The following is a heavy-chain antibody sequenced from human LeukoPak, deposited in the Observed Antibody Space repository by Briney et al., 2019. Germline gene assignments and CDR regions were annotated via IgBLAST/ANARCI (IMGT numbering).Heavy chain of an antibody. Sequence: GGSLRLSCAASEFSVGSNYMTWVRQAPGKGLEWVANIKQDGSEKYYVDSVKGRFTISRDNAENSLYLQMNSLRAEDTAVYYCARGYYDSSGYFYFDYWGQGTLVTVSS. D-gene: IGHD3-22*01. J-gene: IGHJ4*02. CDR2: IKQDGSEK. V-gene: IGHV3-7*01. CDR3: ARGYYDSSGYFYFDY. CDR1: EFSVGSNY.